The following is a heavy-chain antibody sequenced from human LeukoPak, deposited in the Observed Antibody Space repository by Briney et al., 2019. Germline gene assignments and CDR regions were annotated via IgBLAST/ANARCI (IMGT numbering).Heavy chain of an antibody. CDR2: ISAYNGNT. V-gene: IGHV1-18*01. CDR1: GNTFTNYG. CDR3: ARGDYYDSSGYYLPFGY. D-gene: IGHD3-22*01. Sequence: ASGKVSCKASGNTFTNYGISWVRQAPGQGLEWMGWISAYNGNTNYAQNLQGRVTMTTDTSTSTAYMELRSLRSDDTAVYYCARGDYYDSSGYYLPFGYWGQGTLVTVSS. J-gene: IGHJ4*02.